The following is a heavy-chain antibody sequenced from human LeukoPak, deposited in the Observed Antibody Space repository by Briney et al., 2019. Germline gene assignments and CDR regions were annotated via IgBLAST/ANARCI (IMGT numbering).Heavy chain of an antibody. CDR2: INHSGST. CDR3: ARGPYSYSSGWSPHYYGMDV. CDR1: GGSFSGYY. J-gene: IGHJ6*02. D-gene: IGHD6-19*01. Sequence: SETLSLTCAVYGGSFSGYYWSWIRQPPGKGLEGIGEINHSGSTNYNPSLKSRVTISVDTSKNQFSLKLSSVTAADTAVYYCARGPYSYSSGWSPHYYGMDVWGQGTTVTVSS. V-gene: IGHV4-34*01.